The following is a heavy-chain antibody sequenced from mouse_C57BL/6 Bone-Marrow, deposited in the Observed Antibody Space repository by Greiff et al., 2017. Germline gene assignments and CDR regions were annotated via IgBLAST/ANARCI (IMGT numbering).Heavy chain of an antibody. CDR2: IRNKANGYTT. CDR1: GFTFTDYY. CDR3: ARYLYYGSSHWYFDV. Sequence: EVKLVESGGGLVQPGGSLSLSCAASGFTFTDYYMSWVRQPPGKALEWLGFIRNKANGYTTEYSASVKGRFTISRDNSQSILYLQMNALRAEDSATYYGARYLYYGSSHWYFDVWGTGTTVTVSS. J-gene: IGHJ1*03. D-gene: IGHD1-1*01. V-gene: IGHV7-3*01.